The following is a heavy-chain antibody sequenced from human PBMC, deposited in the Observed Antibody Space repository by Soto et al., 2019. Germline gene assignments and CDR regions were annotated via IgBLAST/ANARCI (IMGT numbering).Heavy chain of an antibody. CDR1: GLLFSGYG. J-gene: IGHJ5*02. CDR3: ARDAMVYTGYDRAFDH. Sequence: GGSLRLSCAVPGLLFSGYGMHWVRQAPGKGLEWVAIIRFDGTNIEYADSVRGRFTISRDNSKNMLYLQMNSLRVEDTAVYYCARDAMVYTGYDRAFDHWGQGTLVTVSS. V-gene: IGHV3-33*01. CDR2: IRFDGTNI. D-gene: IGHD5-12*01.